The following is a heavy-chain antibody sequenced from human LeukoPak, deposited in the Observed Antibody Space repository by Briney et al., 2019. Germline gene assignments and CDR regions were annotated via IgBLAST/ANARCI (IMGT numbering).Heavy chain of an antibody. CDR3: ASFSPYSLGPPPSDLFFDP. J-gene: IGHJ2*01. CDR1: GYTFTGYY. D-gene: IGHD2-21*01. Sequence: ASVKVSCKASGYTFTGYYMHWVRQAPGQGLEWMGWINPNSGGTNYAQKFQGRVTMTRDTSISTAYMELSRLRSDDTAVDYCASFSPYSLGPPPSDLFFDPLGRGPLVTGPS. CDR2: INPNSGGT. V-gene: IGHV1-2*02.